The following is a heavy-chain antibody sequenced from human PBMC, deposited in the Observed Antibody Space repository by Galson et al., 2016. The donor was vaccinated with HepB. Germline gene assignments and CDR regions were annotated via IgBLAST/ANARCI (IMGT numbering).Heavy chain of an antibody. CDR2: IRSKTDGGTT. V-gene: IGHV3-15*01. CDR1: GFTVTNAW. J-gene: IGHJ4*02. Sequence: SLRLSCAASGFTVTNAWMSWVRQAPGKGLVWVGRIRSKTDGGTTDYGAPVKGRITISRDDSKNTLYLQLNNLKTEDTAVYYCTTVGIALPNTDHWGQGTVVTAAS. D-gene: IGHD6-13*01. CDR3: TTVGIALPNTDH.